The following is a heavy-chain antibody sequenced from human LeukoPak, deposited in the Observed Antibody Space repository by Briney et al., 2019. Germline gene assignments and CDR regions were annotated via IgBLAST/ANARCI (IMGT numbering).Heavy chain of an antibody. V-gene: IGHV3-30-3*01. CDR2: ISYDGSNK. CDR3: ARARGYYYDSSAMREFDY. CDR1: GFTFSSYA. J-gene: IGHJ4*02. Sequence: AGGSLRLSCAASGFTFSSYAMHWVRQAPGKGLEWVAVISYDGSNKYYADSVKGRFTISRDNSKNTLYLQMNSLRAEDTAVYYCARARGYYYDSSAMREFDYWGQGTLVTVSS. D-gene: IGHD3-22*01.